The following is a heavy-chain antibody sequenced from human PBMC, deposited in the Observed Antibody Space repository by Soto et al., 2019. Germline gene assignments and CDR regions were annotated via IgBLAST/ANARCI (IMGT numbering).Heavy chain of an antibody. CDR3: AAIYRMDY. J-gene: IGHJ4*02. CDR1: GFTFDDYA. Sequence: EVQLVESGGGLVQPGRSLRLSCAASGFTFDDYAMHWVRQVPGKGLEWVSGISWNSGSIGYADSVKGRFTISRDNAKNSLYLQMNSLRAEDTALYYCAAIYRMDYWGQGTLVTVSS. V-gene: IGHV3-9*01. CDR2: ISWNSGSI. D-gene: IGHD3-9*01.